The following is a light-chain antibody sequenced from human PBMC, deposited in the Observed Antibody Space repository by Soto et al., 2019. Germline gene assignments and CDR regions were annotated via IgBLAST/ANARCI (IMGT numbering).Light chain of an antibody. CDR2: DAS. J-gene: IGKJ3*01. CDR3: QQRSNWPPDSFT. Sequence: EIVLTQSPATLSLSPGERATLSCRASQSVSSYLAWYQQKHGQAPRLLIYDASNRATGIPARFSGSGSGTDFTLTISSLEPEDFAVYYCQQRSNWPPDSFTFGPGTKVDIK. V-gene: IGKV3-11*01. CDR1: QSVSSY.